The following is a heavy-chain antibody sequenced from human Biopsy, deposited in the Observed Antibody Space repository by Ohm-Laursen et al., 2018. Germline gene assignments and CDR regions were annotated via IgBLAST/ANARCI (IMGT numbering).Heavy chain of an antibody. V-gene: IGHV4-31*01. D-gene: IGHD3-22*01. J-gene: IGHJ5*01. Sequence: TLSLTCTVSGGSISSGGSYWSWLRQRPGKGLEGYGYIFNSTNTYYNPSRKNIITISGDTYKNQFSLKLNSVTAADTSVYYCARGDYFDSNGYFWFDPWGQGTLVTVSS. CDR1: GGSISSGGSY. CDR2: IFNSTNT. CDR3: ARGDYFDSNGYFWFDP.